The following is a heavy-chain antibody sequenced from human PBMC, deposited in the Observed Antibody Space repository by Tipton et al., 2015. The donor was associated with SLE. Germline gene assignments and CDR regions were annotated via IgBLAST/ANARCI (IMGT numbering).Heavy chain of an antibody. CDR1: GFTFSSYA. CDR2: ISYDGSNK. V-gene: IGHV3-30*04. D-gene: IGHD2-2*01. J-gene: IGHJ4*02. Sequence: SLRLSCAASGFTFSSYAMHWVRQAPGKGLEWAAVISYDGSNKYYADSVKGRFTISRDNSKNTLYLQMNSLRAEDTAVYYCARAKEDIVVVPAAIPDYWGQGTLVTVSS. CDR3: ARAKEDIVVVPAAIPDY.